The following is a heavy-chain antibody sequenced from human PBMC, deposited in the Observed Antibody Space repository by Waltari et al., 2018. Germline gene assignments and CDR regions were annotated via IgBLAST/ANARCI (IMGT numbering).Heavy chain of an antibody. CDR3: ASSPVVAATQIWVHYYYMDV. V-gene: IGHV1-69*05. Sequence: QVQLVQSGAEVKKPGSSVKVSCKASGGTFSSYAISWVRQAPGQGLEWMGGSIPIFGTANYAQKCQGRVTINTDESTSTAYMELSSLRSEDTAVYYWASSPVVAATQIWVHYYYMDVWGKGTTVTVSS. D-gene: IGHD2-15*01. CDR2: SIPIFGTA. J-gene: IGHJ6*03. CDR1: GGTFSSYA.